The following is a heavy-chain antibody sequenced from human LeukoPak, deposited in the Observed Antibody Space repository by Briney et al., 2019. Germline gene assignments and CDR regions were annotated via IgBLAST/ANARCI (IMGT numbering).Heavy chain of an antibody. D-gene: IGHD5-18*01. J-gene: IGHJ3*02. Sequence: PGGSLRLSCAASGFSFSSYGMNWVRQAPGQGLEWLSTISGSGTHTYYADSVQGRITVSRDNSKNTQTLQMNSLRAEDTGVYYCVKDGRYTFGLDAFEIWGQGTMVTVSS. V-gene: IGHV3-23*01. CDR1: GFSFSSYG. CDR3: VKDGRYTFGLDAFEI. CDR2: ISGSGTHT.